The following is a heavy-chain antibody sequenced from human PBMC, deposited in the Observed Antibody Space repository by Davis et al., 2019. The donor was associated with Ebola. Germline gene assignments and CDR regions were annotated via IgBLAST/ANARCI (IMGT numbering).Heavy chain of an antibody. CDR2: INAGNGNT. CDR1: GYTFISYA. J-gene: IGHJ5*02. V-gene: IGHV1-3*01. CDR3: ARDKAVAGTRWFDP. Sequence: AASVKVSCKASGYTFISYAMHWVRQAPGQRLEWMGWINAGNGNTKYSQKFRGRVTITRDTSASTAYMELSSLRSEDTAVYYCARDKAVAGTRWFDPWGQGTLVTVSS. D-gene: IGHD6-19*01.